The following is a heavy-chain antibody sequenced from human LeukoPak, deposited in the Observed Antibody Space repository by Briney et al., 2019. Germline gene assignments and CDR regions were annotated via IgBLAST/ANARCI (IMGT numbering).Heavy chain of an antibody. CDR1: GYSFTATY. V-gene: IGHV1-2*02. J-gene: IGHJ3*01. Sequence: ASVKVSCKASGYSFTATYMHWVRQAPGQGLERMGWVNPQNGDTQYAQKFQGRVTMTRDTSINTVYMEMTSLRSDDTAVYYCAPDSTTYPWGQGTMVTVSS. CDR2: VNPQNGDT. CDR3: APDSTTYP. D-gene: IGHD2-2*01.